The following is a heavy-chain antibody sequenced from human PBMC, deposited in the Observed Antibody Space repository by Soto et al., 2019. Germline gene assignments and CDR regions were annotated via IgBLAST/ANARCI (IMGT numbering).Heavy chain of an antibody. CDR3: AKAPLGTVTYGDGWFDS. Sequence: EVQVVESGGGLVQPGRSLRLSCAASGFTFDDYAMHWVRQSPGKGLEWVSGISWNSDNIAYADSVKGRFTISRDNAKNSLYLQMNSLRTEDTALYYCAKAPLGTVTYGDGWFDSWGQGTLVTVSS. D-gene: IGHD7-27*01. V-gene: IGHV3-9*01. J-gene: IGHJ5*01. CDR2: ISWNSDNI. CDR1: GFTFDDYA.